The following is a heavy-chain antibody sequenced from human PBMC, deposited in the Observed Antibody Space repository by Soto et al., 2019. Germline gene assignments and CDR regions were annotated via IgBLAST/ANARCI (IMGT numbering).Heavy chain of an antibody. Sequence: QVQLVQSGAEVKKPGASLKVSCKTSGYTFTSYGISWVRQVPGQGLEWMGWISAYNGNTNYAQKLQGRVTMTTDTSTSTAYMELRSLRSDDTAVYYCARDREWLVPGNWFDPWGQGTLVTVSS. CDR2: ISAYNGNT. V-gene: IGHV1-18*01. CDR1: GYTFTSYG. J-gene: IGHJ5*02. D-gene: IGHD6-19*01. CDR3: ARDREWLVPGNWFDP.